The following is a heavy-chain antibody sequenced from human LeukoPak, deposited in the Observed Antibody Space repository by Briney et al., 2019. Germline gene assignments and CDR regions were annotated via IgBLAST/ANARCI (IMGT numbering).Heavy chain of an antibody. V-gene: IGHV4-39*01. Sequence: SETLSLTCTVSGGSISSSSYYWGWLRQPPGKGLEWIGSIYYSGSTYYNPSLKSRVTISVDTSKNQFSLKLSSVTAADTAVYYCARSYRAAEFDYWGQGTLVTVSS. D-gene: IGHD3-16*02. CDR2: IYYSGST. J-gene: IGHJ4*02. CDR1: GGSISSSSYY. CDR3: ARSYRAAEFDY.